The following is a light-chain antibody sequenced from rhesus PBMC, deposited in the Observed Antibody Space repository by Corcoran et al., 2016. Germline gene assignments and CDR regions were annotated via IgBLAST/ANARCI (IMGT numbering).Light chain of an antibody. CDR1: QYVSTW. CDR3: EQYDSRPWT. CDR2: KAS. J-gene: IGKJ1*01. V-gene: IGKV1-22*01. Sequence: DIQMTQSPSALSASVGDTVTITCRASQYVSTWVAWYQQMPGKAPKVLIYKASSLQSGVPSRFSGTGSGTDFTLTISRRQSEDFATYYCEQYDSRPWTFVQGTKVDIK.